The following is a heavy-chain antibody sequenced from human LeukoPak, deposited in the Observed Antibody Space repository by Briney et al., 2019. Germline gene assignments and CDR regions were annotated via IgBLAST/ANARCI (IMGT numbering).Heavy chain of an antibody. Sequence: GGSLRLSCAASGFTFSTYNMNWVRQAPGKGLEWVSSISGSSSCIYYADSVKGRFSISRDNAKNSLYLQMNSLRAEDTAVYYCARDLLGWELHYFDYWGQGTLVTVSS. D-gene: IGHD1-26*01. CDR2: ISGSSSCI. CDR1: GFTFSTYN. CDR3: ARDLLGWELHYFDY. V-gene: IGHV3-21*01. J-gene: IGHJ4*02.